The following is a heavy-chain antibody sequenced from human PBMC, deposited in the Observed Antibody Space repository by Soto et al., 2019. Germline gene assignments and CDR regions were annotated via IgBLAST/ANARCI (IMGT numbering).Heavy chain of an antibody. J-gene: IGHJ4*02. CDR3: ARDRNFGSSGHRRSGALLY. D-gene: IGHD6-19*01. Sequence: GGSLRLSCAASGFTFSSYGMHWVRQAPGKGLEWVAVTWYDGSNKYYADSVKGRFTISRDNSKNTLYLQMNSLRAEDTAVYYCARDRNFGSSGHRRSGALLYWGQGTLVNVSS. V-gene: IGHV3-33*01. CDR1: GFTFSSYG. CDR2: TWYDGSNK.